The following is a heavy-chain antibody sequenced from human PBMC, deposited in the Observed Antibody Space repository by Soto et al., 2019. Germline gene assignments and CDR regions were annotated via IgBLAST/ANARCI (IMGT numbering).Heavy chain of an antibody. V-gene: IGHV4-34*01. J-gene: IGHJ6*02. D-gene: IGHD2-2*02. CDR3: ARGAAIAAPRSYYYGMDV. CDR2: INHSGST. Sequence: QVQLQQWGAGLLKPSETLSLTCAVYGGSFSGYYWSWIRQPPGKGLEWIGEINHSGSTNYNPSLKIRVTISVDTSKNQFSLKLSSVTAADTAVYYCARGAAIAAPRSYYYGMDVWGQGTTVTVSS. CDR1: GGSFSGYY.